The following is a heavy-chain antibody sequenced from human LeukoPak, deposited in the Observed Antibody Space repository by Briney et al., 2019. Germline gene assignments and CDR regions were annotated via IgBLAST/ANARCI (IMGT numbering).Heavy chain of an antibody. Sequence: GGSLRLSCAASGFTFSSYAMSWVRQAPGKGLEWVSAISGSGGSTYYADSVKGRFTISRDNSKSTLYLQMNSLRAEDTAVYYCAKSIGYCTNGVCYPFDYWGQGTLVTVSS. CDR3: AKSIGYCTNGVCYPFDY. D-gene: IGHD2-8*01. CDR1: GFTFSSYA. J-gene: IGHJ4*02. V-gene: IGHV3-23*01. CDR2: ISGSGGST.